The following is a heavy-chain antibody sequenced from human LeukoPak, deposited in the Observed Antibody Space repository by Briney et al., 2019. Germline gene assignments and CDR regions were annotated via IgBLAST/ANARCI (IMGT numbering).Heavy chain of an antibody. CDR3: ANFVGATPDAFDI. D-gene: IGHD1-26*01. CDR1: GFTFSSYA. CDR2: ISGSGGST. Sequence: GGSLRLSCAASGFTFSSYAMSWVRQAPGKGLEWVSAISGSGGSTYYADSVKGRFTISRDNSKNTLYLQMNSLRAEDTAVYYCANFVGATPDAFDIWGQGTMVIVSS. V-gene: IGHV3-23*01. J-gene: IGHJ3*02.